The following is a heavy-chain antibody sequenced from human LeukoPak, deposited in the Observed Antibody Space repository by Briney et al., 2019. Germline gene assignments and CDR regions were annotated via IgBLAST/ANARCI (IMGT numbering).Heavy chain of an antibody. Sequence: GGSLRLSCAASGFTFSSYGMHWVHQAPGKGLEWVAFIRYDGSNKYYADSVKGRFTISRDNSKNTLYLQMNSLRAEDTAVYYCAKGHSSSWPVFDYWGQGTLVTVSS. CDR2: IRYDGSNK. CDR3: AKGHSSSWPVFDY. CDR1: GFTFSSYG. J-gene: IGHJ4*02. D-gene: IGHD6-13*01. V-gene: IGHV3-30*02.